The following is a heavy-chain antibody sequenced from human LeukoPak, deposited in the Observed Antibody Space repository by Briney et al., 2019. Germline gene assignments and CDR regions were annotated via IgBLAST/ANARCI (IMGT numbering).Heavy chain of an antibody. Sequence: GGSLTLSCAASGFTFSNYALAWVRQAPGKGLEWVSGISGSGGSAYYAAPVNGRSTISRANSTQSPYLQMTGPGADAAAVYYDAGGSSDWYPNWLDPWGQRTLVTVSS. V-gene: IGHV3-23*01. CDR2: ISGSGGSA. CDR1: GFTFSNYA. J-gene: IGHJ5*02. D-gene: IGHD6-13*01. CDR3: AGGSSDWYPNWLDP.